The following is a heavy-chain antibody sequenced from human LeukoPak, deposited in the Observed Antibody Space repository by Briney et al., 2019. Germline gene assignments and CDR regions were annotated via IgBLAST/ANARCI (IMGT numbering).Heavy chain of an antibody. V-gene: IGHV1-2*02. CDR2: INPNSGGT. CDR1: GYTFTGYC. J-gene: IGHJ5*02. D-gene: IGHD3-10*01. CDR3: ARSGGVLLWFGELSLNWFDP. Sequence: ASVKVSCKASGYTFTGYCMHWVRQAPGQGLEWMGWINPNSGGTNYAQKFQGRVTMTRDTSISTAYMELSRLRSDDTAVYYCARSGGVLLWFGELSLNWFDPWGQGTLVTVSS.